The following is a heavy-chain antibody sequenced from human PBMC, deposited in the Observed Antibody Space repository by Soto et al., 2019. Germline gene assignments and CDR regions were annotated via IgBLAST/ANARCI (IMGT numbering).Heavy chain of an antibody. Sequence: QVQLQQWGAGLLKPSETLSLTCAVYGDSFSGYFWSWIRQPPGKGLEWIGEINNSGSTNYNPSLKRGVTISVDTSKKQFSLKLSSVTAADTAVYYCTRGFGGARIHVVGGLPGEVCRQGPTGSVSS. D-gene: IGHD3-10*01. CDR1: GDSFSGYF. J-gene: IGHJ6*02. V-gene: IGHV4-34*01. CDR3: TRGFGGARIHVVGGLPGEV. CDR2: INNSGST.